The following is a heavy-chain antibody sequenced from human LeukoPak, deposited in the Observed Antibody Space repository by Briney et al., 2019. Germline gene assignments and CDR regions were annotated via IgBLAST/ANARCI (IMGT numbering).Heavy chain of an antibody. CDR1: GFTFDDYA. CDR3: AKGPSYYDSRGYYS. D-gene: IGHD3-22*01. V-gene: IGHV3-9*03. CDR2: ISWNSGSI. J-gene: IGHJ4*02. Sequence: PGGSLRLSCAASGFTFDDYAMHWVRQAPGKGLEWVSGISWNSGSIGYADSVKGRFTISRDNAKNSLYLQMNSLRAEDMALYYCAKGPSYYDSRGYYSWGQGTLVTVSS.